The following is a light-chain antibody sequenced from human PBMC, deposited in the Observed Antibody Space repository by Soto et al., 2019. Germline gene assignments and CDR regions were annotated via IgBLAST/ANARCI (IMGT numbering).Light chain of an antibody. V-gene: IGKV1D-16*01. CDR2: ATS. J-gene: IGKJ4*01. CDR1: QGGSSW. CDR3: QQYTTYPLT. Sequence: DIQMTHSPSSLSASVGDTVTITCRASQGGSSWLGWYQQKPEKAPRSLIYATSSLHSGVQSRFSGSGSGTEFTLTITSLQPEDFATYYCQQYTTYPLTFGGGTKVEIK.